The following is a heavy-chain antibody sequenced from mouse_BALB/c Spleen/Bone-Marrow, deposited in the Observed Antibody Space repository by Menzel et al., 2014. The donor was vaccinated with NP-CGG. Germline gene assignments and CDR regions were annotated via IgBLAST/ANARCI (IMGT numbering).Heavy chain of an antibody. Sequence: VQLQQPGPGLVKPSQSLSLTCSVTGYSITSGYYWNWIRQFPGNKLEWMGYISYDGSNNYNPSLKNRISITRDTSKNQFFLKLNSVTTEDTVTYYCARARFDSAFAYWGQGTLVTVS. CDR1: GYSITSGYY. J-gene: IGHJ3*01. V-gene: IGHV3-6*02. D-gene: IGHD2-4*01. CDR2: ISYDGSN. CDR3: ARARFDSAFAY.